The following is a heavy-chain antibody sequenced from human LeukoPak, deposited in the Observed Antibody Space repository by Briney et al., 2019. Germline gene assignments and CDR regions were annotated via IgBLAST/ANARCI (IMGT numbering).Heavy chain of an antibody. J-gene: IGHJ4*02. V-gene: IGHV3-7*03. CDR3: ATPLDYYDSSGYHQGGD. D-gene: IGHD3-22*01. CDR2: IKQDGSKK. CDR1: GFTFSSYW. Sequence: GGSLRLPCAASGFTFSSYWMTWVRQAPGKGLEWVANIKQDGSKKNYVDSVKGRFTISRDNAKNSLYLQMNSLRAEDTAVYYCATPLDYYDSSGYHQGGDWGQGTLVTVSS.